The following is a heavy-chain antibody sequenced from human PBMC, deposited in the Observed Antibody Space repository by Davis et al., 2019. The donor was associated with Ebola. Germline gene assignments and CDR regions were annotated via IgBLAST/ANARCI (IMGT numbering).Heavy chain of an antibody. CDR3: ASHLWFGEVDI. CDR1: GFTFSSYS. V-gene: IGHV3-21*01. J-gene: IGHJ3*02. Sequence: GESLKISCAASGFTFSSYSMNWVRQAPGKGLEWVSSISSSSSYIYYADSVKGRFTISRDNAKNSLYLQMNSLRAEDTAVYYCASHLWFGEVDIWGQGTMVTVSS. CDR2: ISSSSSYI. D-gene: IGHD3-10*01.